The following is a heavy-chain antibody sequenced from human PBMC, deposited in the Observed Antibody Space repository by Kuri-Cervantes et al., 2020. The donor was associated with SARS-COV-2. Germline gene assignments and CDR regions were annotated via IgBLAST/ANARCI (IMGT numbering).Heavy chain of an antibody. CDR2: IWYDGSNK. V-gene: IGHV3-33*01. CDR1: GFTFSSYG. J-gene: IGHJ6*03. D-gene: IGHD3-3*01. CDR3: VRVSMEWLLYANYYYYYMDV. Sequence: GESLKISCAASGFTFSSYGMHWVRQAPGKGLEWVAVIWYDGSNKYYADSVKGRFTISRDNAKNPLYLQMSSLRAEDTAVYYCVRVSMEWLLYANYYYYYMDVWGRGTTVTVSS.